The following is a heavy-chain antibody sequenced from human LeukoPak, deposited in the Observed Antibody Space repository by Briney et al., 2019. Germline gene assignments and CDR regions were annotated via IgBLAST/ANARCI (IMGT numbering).Heavy chain of an antibody. CDR1: GFTFSSYH. V-gene: IGHV3-21*01. D-gene: IGHD6-6*01. CDR3: VRSSDHYGLDV. Sequence: GGSLRLSCAASGFTFSSYHMNWVRQAPGKGLEWVSSVSSSSTYIYYAASLKGRFTTSRDNAKNSLYLQMNSLGAEDTAVYYCVRSSDHYGLDVWGQGTTVTVSS. CDR2: VSSSSTYI. J-gene: IGHJ6*02.